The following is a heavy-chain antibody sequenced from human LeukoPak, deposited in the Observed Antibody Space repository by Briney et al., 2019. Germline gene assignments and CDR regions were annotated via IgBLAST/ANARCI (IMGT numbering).Heavy chain of an antibody. D-gene: IGHD2-15*01. CDR2: IYYSGST. J-gene: IGHJ4*02. CDR3: ARVEANCSGVSCYPYYFDY. V-gene: IGHV4-31*03. Sequence: SETLSLTCTVSGGSISSGGYYWSWIRQHPGKGLEWIGYIYYSGSTYYNPSLKSRVTISVDTPKNQFSLKLSSVTAADTAVYYCARVEANCSGVSCYPYYFDYWGQGTLVTVSS. CDR1: GGSISSGGYY.